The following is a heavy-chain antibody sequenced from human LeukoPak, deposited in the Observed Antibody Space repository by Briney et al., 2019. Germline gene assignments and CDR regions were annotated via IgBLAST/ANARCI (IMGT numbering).Heavy chain of an antibody. CDR1: GFTFSNAW. J-gene: IGHJ4*02. V-gene: IGHV3-15*01. Sequence: GGTLRLSCAASGFTFSNAWMSWVRQAPGKGLERVGRIKSKTDGGTTDYAAPVKGRFTISRDDSKNTLYLQMNSLKTEDTAVYYCTTDSYSGYEIDHWGQGTLVTVSS. D-gene: IGHD5-12*01. CDR3: TTDSYSGYEIDH. CDR2: IKSKTDGGTT.